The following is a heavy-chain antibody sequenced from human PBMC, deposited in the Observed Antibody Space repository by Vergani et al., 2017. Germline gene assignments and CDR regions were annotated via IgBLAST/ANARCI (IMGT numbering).Heavy chain of an antibody. V-gene: IGHV3-74*01. CDR1: GFTFSNYW. D-gene: IGHD1-26*01. J-gene: IGHJ6*03. Sequence: VQLVESGGGLVQPGGSLRLSCTASGFTFSNYWMQWVRQAPGKGLMWVSRINSDGGSTSYADSVKGRFTISRDNAKNTLYLQMESLRAEDTAVYYCARDGWELLVYFYYMDVWGKGTTVTVSS. CDR3: ARDGWELLVYFYYMDV. CDR2: INSDGGST.